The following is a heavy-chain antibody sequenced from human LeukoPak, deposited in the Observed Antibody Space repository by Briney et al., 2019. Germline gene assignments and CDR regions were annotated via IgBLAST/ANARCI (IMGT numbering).Heavy chain of an antibody. J-gene: IGHJ6*03. CDR2: IYTSGST. D-gene: IGHD4-17*01. CDR3: ARSTTSYYYMDV. V-gene: IGHV4-61*02. Sequence: SETLSLTCTVSGGSISSGSYYWSWIRQPAGKGLEWIGRIYTSGSTNYNPSLKSRVTISVDTSKNQFSLKLSSVTAADTAVYYCARSTTSYYYMDVWGKGTTVTISS. CDR1: GGSISSGSYY.